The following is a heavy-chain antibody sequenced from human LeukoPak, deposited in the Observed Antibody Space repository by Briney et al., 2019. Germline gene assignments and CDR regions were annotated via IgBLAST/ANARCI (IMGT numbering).Heavy chain of an antibody. CDR2: TYYRSQWYN. J-gene: IGHJ4*02. CDR3: ARDQYCSSFACSFDY. Sequence: SQTLSLTCAIFGDSVSSNSVAWNWIRQSPSRGLEWLGRTYYRSQWYNEYAVSERGRITINPDTSKNQFSLHLNSVTPEDTAVYYCARDQYCSSFACSFDYWGQGTLVTVSS. V-gene: IGHV6-1*01. CDR1: GDSVSSNSVA. D-gene: IGHD2-2*01.